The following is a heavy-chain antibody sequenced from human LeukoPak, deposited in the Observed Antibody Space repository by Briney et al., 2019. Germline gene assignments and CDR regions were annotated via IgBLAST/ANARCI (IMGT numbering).Heavy chain of an antibody. D-gene: IGHD5-18*01. CDR1: GGSISSSRYY. CDR3: ARQEGGIQQWSYYFDF. V-gene: IGHV4-39*01. CDR2: IYYSGST. J-gene: IGHJ4*02. Sequence: SETLSLTCTVSGGSISSSRYYGGWIRQSPGKGLEWIGTIYYSGSTYYNPSLKSRVTMSVDTSKNQFSLELTSVTPADTALYYCARQEGGIQQWSYYFDFWGQGTLVTVSS.